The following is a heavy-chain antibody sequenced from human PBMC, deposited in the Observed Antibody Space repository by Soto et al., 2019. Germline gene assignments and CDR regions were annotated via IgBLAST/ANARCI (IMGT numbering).Heavy chain of an antibody. J-gene: IGHJ1*01. CDR2: ISGSGGST. CDR3: AKGPRHSSGYYRKYFQH. Sequence: GGSLRLSCAASGFTFSSYAMSWVRQAPGKGLEWVSAISGSGGSTYYADSVKGRFTISRDNSKNTLYLQMNSLRAEDTAVYYCAKGPRHSSGYYRKYFQHWGQGTLVTVSS. V-gene: IGHV3-23*01. D-gene: IGHD3-22*01. CDR1: GFTFSSYA.